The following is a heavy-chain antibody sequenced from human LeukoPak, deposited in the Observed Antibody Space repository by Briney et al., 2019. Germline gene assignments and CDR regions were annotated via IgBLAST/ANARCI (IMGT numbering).Heavy chain of an antibody. CDR3: ARGSTYADYVFDY. D-gene: IGHD4-17*01. Sequence: KTSQTLSLTCTVSGGSISSGAYYWSWIRQHPGKALEWIGYILHSGSTYYNPSLKSRITISVDTSKNQFSLNLTSVTAADTAVYYCARGSTYADYVFDYWGQGTLVTVSS. CDR2: ILHSGST. J-gene: IGHJ4*02. CDR1: GGSISSGAYY. V-gene: IGHV4-31*03.